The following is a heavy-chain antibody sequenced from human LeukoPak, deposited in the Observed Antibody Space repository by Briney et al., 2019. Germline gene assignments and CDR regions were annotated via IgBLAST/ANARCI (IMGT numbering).Heavy chain of an antibody. CDR2: ISSSGSTI. Sequence: GGSLTPACAASGFTFSSYEINCVRQPPRKGLEWVSYISSSGSTIYYADSVKARFIISRDNTKNSLYLQMNSLRGEDMAVYYCASNGGNSGFQHWGQGTLVTVSS. D-gene: IGHD4-23*01. V-gene: IGHV3-48*03. J-gene: IGHJ1*01. CDR3: ASNGGNSGFQH. CDR1: GFTFSSYE.